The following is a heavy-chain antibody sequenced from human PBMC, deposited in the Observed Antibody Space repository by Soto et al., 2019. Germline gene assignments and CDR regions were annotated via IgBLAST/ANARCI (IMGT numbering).Heavy chain of an antibody. V-gene: IGHV4-39*01. CDR1: GGSITSSSYY. CDR2: IYYSGNT. CDR3: ARQGGATAGISFDS. Sequence: QLHLQESGPGPVKPSETLSLTCTVSGGSITSSSYYWGWIRQPPGKGLEWIGSIYYSGNTYYNPSLKSRVTISVDTSKNQFSLKLSSVTAADTALYYCARQGGATAGISFDSWGQGTLVTVSS. D-gene: IGHD6-13*01. J-gene: IGHJ5*01.